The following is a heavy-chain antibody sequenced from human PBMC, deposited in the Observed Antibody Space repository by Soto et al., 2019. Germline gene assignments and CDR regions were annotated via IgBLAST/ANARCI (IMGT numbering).Heavy chain of an antibody. J-gene: IGHJ4*02. CDR1: GYTFTGYY. Sequence: ASVKVSCKASGYTFTGYYMHWVRQAPGQGLEWMGWINPNSGGTNYAQKFQGWVTMTRDTSISTAFMELSRLRSDDTAVYYCARDGGHRYCSGSYYDYWGQGSLGTVSS. D-gene: IGHD3-10*01. CDR2: INPNSGGT. V-gene: IGHV1-2*04. CDR3: ARDGGHRYCSGSYYDY.